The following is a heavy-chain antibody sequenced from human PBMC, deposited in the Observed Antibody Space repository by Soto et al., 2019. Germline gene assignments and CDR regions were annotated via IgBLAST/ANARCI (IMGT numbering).Heavy chain of an antibody. Sequence: PGGSLRLSCAASGFTFSSYAMSWVRQAPGKGLEWVSAISGSGGSTYYADSVKGRFTISRDNSKNTLYLQMNSLRAEDTAVYYCAKDTYYDILTGYLVPYYFDYWGQGTLVTVSS. D-gene: IGHD3-9*01. CDR3: AKDTYYDILTGYLVPYYFDY. CDR1: GFTFSSYA. J-gene: IGHJ4*02. CDR2: ISGSGGST. V-gene: IGHV3-23*01.